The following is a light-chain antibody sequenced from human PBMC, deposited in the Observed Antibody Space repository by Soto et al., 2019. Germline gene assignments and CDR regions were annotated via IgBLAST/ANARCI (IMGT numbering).Light chain of an antibody. V-gene: IGLV3-21*02. CDR1: NMGSKS. CDR3: QVWDSRSDHVV. CDR2: DDS. J-gene: IGLJ2*01. Sequence: SYELTQPPSVSVAPGQTATITCGGRNMGSKSVHWYQQKPGQAPVLVVHDDSDRPSGIPERFSGSNSGTTATLTLSRVEAGDQADYYCQVWDSRSDHVVFGGGTKLTVL.